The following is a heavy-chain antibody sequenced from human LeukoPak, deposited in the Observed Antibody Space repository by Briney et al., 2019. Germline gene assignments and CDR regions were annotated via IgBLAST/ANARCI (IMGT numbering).Heavy chain of an antibody. CDR2: IRSKANSYAT. CDR3: TSRYHDILTGYFLFDY. D-gene: IGHD3-9*01. CDR1: GFTFSGSA. J-gene: IGHJ4*02. Sequence: GGSLKLSCAASGFTFSGSAMHWVRQASGKGLEWVGRIRSKANSYATAYAASVKGRFTISRDDSKNTAYLQMNSLKTEDTAVYYCTSRYHDILTGYFLFDYWGQGTLVTVSS. V-gene: IGHV3-73*01.